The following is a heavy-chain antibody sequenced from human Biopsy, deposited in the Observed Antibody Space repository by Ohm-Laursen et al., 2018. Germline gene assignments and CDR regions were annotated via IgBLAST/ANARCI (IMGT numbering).Heavy chain of an antibody. D-gene: IGHD5-24*01. CDR1: GNTFATYH. J-gene: IGHJ6*02. Sequence: DSVKVSCNASGNTFATYHIHWVRQAPGQGLEWMGVISPSGATTSFSQKFQGRITMTRDTSTGTVYMDLNSLGSEDTAVYYCARAGVGSDGTDSYYYGMDVWGPGTTVTVSS. CDR2: ISPSGATT. V-gene: IGHV1-46*01. CDR3: ARAGVGSDGTDSYYYGMDV.